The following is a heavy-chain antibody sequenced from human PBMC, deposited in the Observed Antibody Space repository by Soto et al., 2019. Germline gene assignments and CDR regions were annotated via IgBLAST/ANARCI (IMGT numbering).Heavy chain of an antibody. CDR3: ARDPSEGRVGNWFES. Sequence: EVQLVESGGGLVKPGGSLRLSCAASGFTFSRYGMNWVRQAPGKGLEWVSSISSSTSYVYHADSVKGRFSVSRDNAKKILYLEMYALRAEDKAVYYCARDPSEGRVGNWFESWGQGTLVTVSS. V-gene: IGHV3-21*01. CDR1: GFTFSRYG. D-gene: IGHD2-2*01. CDR2: ISSSTSYV. J-gene: IGHJ5*01.